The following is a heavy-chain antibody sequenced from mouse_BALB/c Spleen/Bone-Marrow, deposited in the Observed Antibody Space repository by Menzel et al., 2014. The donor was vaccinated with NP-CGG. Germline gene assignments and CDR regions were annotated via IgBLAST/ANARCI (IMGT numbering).Heavy chain of an antibody. CDR3: ARGNYGNYVDYFDY. Sequence: EVMLVESGGGLVQPGGSLKLSCAASGFTFSSYGMSWVRQTPDKRLELVASINSNGGSTYYPDSVKGRFTISRDNAKNTLSLQMSSLKSKDTAMYYCARGNYGNYVDYFDYWGQGTTLTVSS. J-gene: IGHJ2*01. V-gene: IGHV5-6-3*01. CDR2: INSNGGST. D-gene: IGHD2-1*01. CDR1: GFTFSSYG.